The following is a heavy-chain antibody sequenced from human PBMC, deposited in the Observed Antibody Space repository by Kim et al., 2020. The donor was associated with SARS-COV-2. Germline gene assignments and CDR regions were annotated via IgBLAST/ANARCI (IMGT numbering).Heavy chain of an antibody. Sequence: DSDKGRFNLSRDNAKNTLYLQMNSLRGEDTAVYYCARRAYTSGWWYFDYWGQGTLVTVSS. J-gene: IGHJ4*02. V-gene: IGHV3-74*01. D-gene: IGHD6-19*01. CDR3: ARRAYTSGWWYFDY.